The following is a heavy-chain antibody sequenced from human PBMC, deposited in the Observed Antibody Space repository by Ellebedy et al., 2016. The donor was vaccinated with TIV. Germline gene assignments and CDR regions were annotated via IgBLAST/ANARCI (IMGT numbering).Heavy chain of an antibody. CDR1: GFTFSSYG. D-gene: IGHD3-9*01. V-gene: IGHV3-30*18. CDR2: ISYDGSNK. Sequence: GESLKISXAASGFTFSSYGMHWVRQAPGKGLEWVAVISYDGSNKYYADSVKGRFTISRDNSKNTLYLQMNSLRAEDTAVYYCAKGGNFDWLPRYDYWGQGTLVTVSS. J-gene: IGHJ4*02. CDR3: AKGGNFDWLPRYDY.